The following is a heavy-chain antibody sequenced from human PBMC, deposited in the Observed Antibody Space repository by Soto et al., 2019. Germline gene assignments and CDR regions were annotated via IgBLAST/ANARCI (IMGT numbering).Heavy chain of an antibody. CDR2: CSWNNGSV. D-gene: IGHD2-2*01. Sequence: EVQLVESGGGFVQPGRSLRLSCVNSGFTFDDYAMHWVRQAPGKGLEWVSGCSWNNGSVGYADSVNGRFTISRDNAKNSLYLQMDSLRAEDTALYYCVKDTALTFPGSTSVFDYWGQGTLVTVSS. CDR3: VKDTALTFPGSTSVFDY. J-gene: IGHJ4*02. V-gene: IGHV3-9*01. CDR1: GFTFDDYA.